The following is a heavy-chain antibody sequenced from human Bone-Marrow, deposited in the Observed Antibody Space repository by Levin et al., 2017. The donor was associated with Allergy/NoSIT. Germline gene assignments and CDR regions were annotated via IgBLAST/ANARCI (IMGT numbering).Heavy chain of an antibody. Sequence: PGESLKISCKASGYTFTGYYMHWVRQAPGQGLEWMGRINPNSGGTNYAQKFQGRVTMTRDTSISTAYMELSRLRSDDTAVYYCARIADFWSGYPKSGYDFQYFQHWGQGTLVTVSS. CDR2: INPNSGGT. CDR1: GYTFTGYY. V-gene: IGHV1-2*06. CDR3: ARIADFWSGYPKSGYDFQYFQH. J-gene: IGHJ1*01. D-gene: IGHD3-3*01.